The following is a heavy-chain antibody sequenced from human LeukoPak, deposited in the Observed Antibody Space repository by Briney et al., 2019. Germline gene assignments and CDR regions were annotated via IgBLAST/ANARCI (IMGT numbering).Heavy chain of an antibody. J-gene: IGHJ4*02. CDR1: GGLISSSTTYY. CDR3: ARQPVVNRGAVTSNFDY. V-gene: IGHV4-39*01. CDR2: IYFNGIT. D-gene: IGHD3-10*01. Sequence: SETLSLTCSVSGGLISSSTTYYRAWIRQPPGKGLEWIGSIYFNGITYYNASLESRVTVSVDTYNNHFSLRLTSLSAADTAVYYCARQPVVNRGAVTSNFDYWGQGTLVTVSS.